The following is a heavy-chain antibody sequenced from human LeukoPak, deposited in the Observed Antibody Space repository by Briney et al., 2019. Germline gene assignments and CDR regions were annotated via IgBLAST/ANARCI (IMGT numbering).Heavy chain of an antibody. J-gene: IGHJ4*02. V-gene: IGHV3-48*01. CDR2: ISSSSSTI. Sequence: GGSLRLSCAASGFAFSSYSMNWVRQAPGKGLEWVSYISSSSSTIYYADSVKGRFTISRDNAKNSLYLQMNSLRAEDTAVYYCARDRGWELLHPLVFDYWGQGTLVTVSS. CDR1: GFAFSSYS. D-gene: IGHD1-26*01. CDR3: ARDRGWELLHPLVFDY.